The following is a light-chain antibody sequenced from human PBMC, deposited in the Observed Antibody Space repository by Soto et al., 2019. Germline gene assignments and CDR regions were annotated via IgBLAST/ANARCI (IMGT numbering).Light chain of an antibody. CDR1: SSDVGGYNY. CDR2: DVS. Sequence: QSALTQPASVSGSPGQSITISCTGTSSDVGGYNYVSWYQQHPGKAPKLMIYDVSNRPSGVSNRFSGSKSGNTASLTISGLQAEDDADYDCSSYTSSSTRKVFGGGTKLTVL. V-gene: IGLV2-14*01. J-gene: IGLJ3*02. CDR3: SSYTSSSTRKV.